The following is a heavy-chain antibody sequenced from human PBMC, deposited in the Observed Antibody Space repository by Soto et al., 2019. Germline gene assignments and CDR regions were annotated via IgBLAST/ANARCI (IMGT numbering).Heavy chain of an antibody. CDR2: IAYDGSNK. D-gene: IGHD1-26*01. V-gene: IGHV3-30*03. J-gene: IGHJ6*02. CDR3: ATDLLKYEWELLWGDYYYGMDV. Sequence: GGSLRLSCAASGFTFSSYGMHWVRQAPGKGLEWVAVIAYDGSNKYYADSVKGRFTISRDNSKNTLYLQMNSLRAEDTAVYYCATDLLKYEWELLWGDYYYGMDVWGQGTTVTGSS. CDR1: GFTFSSYG.